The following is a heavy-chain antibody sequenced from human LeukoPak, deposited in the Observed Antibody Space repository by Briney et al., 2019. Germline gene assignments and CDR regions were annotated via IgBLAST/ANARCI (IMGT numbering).Heavy chain of an antibody. Sequence: ASVRVSCKTSGDTFTSYGFTWVRQAPGQGLEWMGWISAYNGATDYAQKLQGRVTMTTDTSTSIASMELRSLRSDDTAVYYCARCWSYDRGYCDYWGQGTLVTVSS. D-gene: IGHD5-12*01. CDR1: GDTFTSYG. CDR3: ARCWSYDRGYCDY. CDR2: ISAYNGAT. J-gene: IGHJ4*02. V-gene: IGHV1-18*01.